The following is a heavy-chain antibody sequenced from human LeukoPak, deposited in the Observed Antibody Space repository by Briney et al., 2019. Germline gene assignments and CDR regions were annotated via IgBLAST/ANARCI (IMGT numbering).Heavy chain of an antibody. D-gene: IGHD3-9*01. CDR2: INPSGGRT. Sequence: ASVKVSCKASGYTLTSYYMHWVRQAPGQGPEWMGVINPSGGRTTSYAKKIQGRVTMTRDTSMSTVNMELSSLRSEDTAVYYCARGTLRYFDFWGQGTLVTVSS. J-gene: IGHJ4*02. V-gene: IGHV1-46*01. CDR3: ARGTLRYFDF. CDR1: GYTLTSYY.